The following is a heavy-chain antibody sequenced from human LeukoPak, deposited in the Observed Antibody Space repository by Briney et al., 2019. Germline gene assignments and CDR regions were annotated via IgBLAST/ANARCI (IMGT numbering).Heavy chain of an antibody. D-gene: IGHD3-10*01. V-gene: IGHV1-18*01. CDR3: ARGRPYYYGSGSLVY. CDR2: ISAYNGNT. J-gene: IGHJ4*02. CDR1: GYTFTSYG. Sequence: ASVKVSCKASGYTFTSYGISWVRQAPGQGLEWMGWISAYNGNTNYAQKFQGRVTMTRNTSISTAYMELSSLRSEDTAVYYCARGRPYYYGSGSLVYWGQGTLVTVSS.